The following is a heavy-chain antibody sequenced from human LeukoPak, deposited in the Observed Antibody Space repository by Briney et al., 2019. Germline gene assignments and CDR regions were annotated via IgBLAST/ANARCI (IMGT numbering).Heavy chain of an antibody. J-gene: IGHJ4*02. CDR2: ISGSGGST. CDR1: GFTFSSYA. V-gene: IGHV3-23*01. CDR3: AKDTYYYGSGTPNFDY. D-gene: IGHD3-10*01. Sequence: GGSLRLSCAASGFTFSSYAMSWVRQAPGKGLEWVSAISGSGGSTYYADSVKGRFTISRDNSKNTLYLQMNSLRAEDTAVYYCAKDTYYYGSGTPNFDYWGQGTLVTVSS.